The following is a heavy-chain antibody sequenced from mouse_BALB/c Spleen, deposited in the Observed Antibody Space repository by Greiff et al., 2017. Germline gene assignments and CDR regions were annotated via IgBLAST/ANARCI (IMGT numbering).Heavy chain of an antibody. CDR2: INPGSGGT. CDR1: GYAFTNYL. Sequence: QVQLQQSGAELVRPGTSVKVSCKASGYAFTNYLIEWVKQRPGQGLEWIGVINPGSGGTNYNEKFKGKATLTADKSSSTAYMQLSSLTSDDSAVYFCARWTAYFDYWGQGTTLTVSS. V-gene: IGHV1-54*01. J-gene: IGHJ2*01. CDR3: ARWTAYFDY.